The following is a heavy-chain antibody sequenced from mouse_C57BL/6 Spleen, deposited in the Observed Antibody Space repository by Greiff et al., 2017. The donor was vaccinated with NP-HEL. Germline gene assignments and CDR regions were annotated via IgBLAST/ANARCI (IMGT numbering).Heavy chain of an antibody. CDR2: IYPGSGST. V-gene: IGHV1-55*01. Sequence: VQLQQPGAELVKPGASVKMSCKASGYTFTSYWITWVKQRPGQGLEWLGDIYPGSGSTNYNEKFKSKATLTVDTSSSTAYMQLSSLTSEDDAVDYCARRDYKRAMDYWGQGTSVTVSS. CDR3: ARRDYKRAMDY. J-gene: IGHJ4*01. D-gene: IGHD2-12*01. CDR1: GYTFTSYW.